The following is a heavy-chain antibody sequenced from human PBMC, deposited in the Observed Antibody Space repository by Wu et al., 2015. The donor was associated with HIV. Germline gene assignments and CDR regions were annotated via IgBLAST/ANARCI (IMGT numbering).Heavy chain of an antibody. Sequence: QVQLVQSGAEVKKPGSSVKVSCKASGGTFSNYGISWVRQAPGQGLEWMAWINPSGGATIYAEAFEGRVTVTTDTSMKTVYMELESLTSGDTAMYFCARDATPITTEFDYWGQGTLIRPSP. V-gene: IGHV1-2*02. J-gene: IGHJ4*02. CDR2: INPSGGAT. CDR1: GGTFSNYG. CDR3: ARDATPITTEFDY. D-gene: IGHD4-11*01.